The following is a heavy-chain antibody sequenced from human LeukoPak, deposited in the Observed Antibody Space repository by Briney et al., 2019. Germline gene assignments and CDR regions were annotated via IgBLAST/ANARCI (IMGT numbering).Heavy chain of an antibody. Sequence: GGSLRLSCAASGFTFSSYEMNWVRQAPGKGLEWVSYISSSGSTIYYADSVKGRFTISRDNAKNSLYLQMNSLRAEDTAVYYCAKEGYSSSWFVGYYYYYMDVWGKGTTVTVSS. V-gene: IGHV3-48*03. J-gene: IGHJ6*03. CDR3: AKEGYSSSWFVGYYYYYMDV. D-gene: IGHD6-13*01. CDR1: GFTFSSYE. CDR2: ISSSGSTI.